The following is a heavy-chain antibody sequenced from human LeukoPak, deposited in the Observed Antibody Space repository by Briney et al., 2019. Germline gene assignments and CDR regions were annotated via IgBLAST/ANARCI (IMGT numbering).Heavy chain of an antibody. CDR2: IIPIFGTA. V-gene: IGHV1-69*01. Sequence: ASVKVSCKASGGTFSSYAISWVRQAPGQGLEWMGGIIPIFGTANYAQKFQGRVTITADESTSTAYMELSSLRSEDTAVYYCATQINIVVVPAAILDYAFDIWGQGTMVTVSS. CDR1: GGTFSSYA. CDR3: ATQINIVVVPAAILDYAFDI. J-gene: IGHJ3*02. D-gene: IGHD2-2*02.